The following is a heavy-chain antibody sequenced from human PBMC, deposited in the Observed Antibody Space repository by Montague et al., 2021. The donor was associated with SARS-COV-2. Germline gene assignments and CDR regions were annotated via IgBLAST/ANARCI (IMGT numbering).Heavy chain of an antibody. V-gene: IGHV4-39*01. Sequence: SETLSLTCTVSGGSISSSNCYWGWMRQPQGKGLDWIGSINNSASTYYNPSLKSRVTISVDTSKNPFSLKLSSVTAADTAVYYCAKHAPIYLTFENAFDLWGQGTMVTVSS. CDR1: GGSISSSNCY. D-gene: IGHD3-3*01. J-gene: IGHJ3*01. CDR3: AKHAPIYLTFENAFDL. CDR2: INNSAST.